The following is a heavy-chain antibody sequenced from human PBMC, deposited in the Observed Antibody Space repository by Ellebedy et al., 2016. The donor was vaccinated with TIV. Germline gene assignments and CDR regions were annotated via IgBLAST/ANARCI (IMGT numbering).Heavy chain of an antibody. CDR3: TKSYDS. CDR1: GFTFSSSW. CDR2: MSGDGSIT. D-gene: IGHD1-26*01. J-gene: IGHJ5*01. V-gene: IGHV3-74*01. Sequence: GGSLRLXXAASGFTFSSSWMNWVRQAPGKGLVWVSGMSGDGSITRYADFVKGRFTISRDNAKNTLYLETNSLRAEDTAVYYCTKSYDSWGQGTLVTVSS.